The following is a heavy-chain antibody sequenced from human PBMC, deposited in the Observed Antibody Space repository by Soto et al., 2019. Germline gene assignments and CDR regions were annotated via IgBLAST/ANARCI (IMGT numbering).Heavy chain of an antibody. CDR3: ARESSYYDSSGYDDAFDI. CDR1: GGSISSGDYY. V-gene: IGHV4-30-4*01. D-gene: IGHD3-22*01. Sequence: TSETLSLTCTVSGGSISSGDYYWSWIRQPPGKGLEWIGYIYYSGSTYYNPSLKSRVTISVDTSKNQFSLKLSSVTAADTAVYYCARESSYYDSSGYDDAFDIWGQGTMVTVSS. CDR2: IYYSGST. J-gene: IGHJ3*02.